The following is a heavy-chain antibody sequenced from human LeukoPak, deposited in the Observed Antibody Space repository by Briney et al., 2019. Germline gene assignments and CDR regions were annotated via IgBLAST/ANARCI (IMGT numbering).Heavy chain of an antibody. D-gene: IGHD5-12*01. CDR1: GYTFNSYG. CDR2: MSPDSGYT. CDR3: EIYTGYDSF. V-gene: IGHV1-8*02. Sequence: GASVKVSCKASGYTFNSYGISWVRQATGQGLEWMGWMSPDSGYTGYAQTFQGRVTLTRNTSVSTAFMELSSLRSEDTAVYYCEIYTGYDSFWGQGTLVTVSS. J-gene: IGHJ4*02.